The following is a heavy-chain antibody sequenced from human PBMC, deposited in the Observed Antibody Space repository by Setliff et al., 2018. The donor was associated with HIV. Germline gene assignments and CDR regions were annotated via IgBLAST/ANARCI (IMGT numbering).Heavy chain of an antibody. J-gene: IGHJ5*02. CDR2: ISAYNGNT. CDR1: GYTFTSYG. Sequence: ASVKVSCKASGYTFTSYGISWVRQAPGQGLEWMGWISAYNGNTNYAQKLQGRVTMTTDTSTSTAYMELRSLRSDDTAVYYCARDGYSSGWYISSFDPWGHVTLVTVSS. D-gene: IGHD6-19*01. CDR3: ARDGYSSGWYISSFDP. V-gene: IGHV1-18*01.